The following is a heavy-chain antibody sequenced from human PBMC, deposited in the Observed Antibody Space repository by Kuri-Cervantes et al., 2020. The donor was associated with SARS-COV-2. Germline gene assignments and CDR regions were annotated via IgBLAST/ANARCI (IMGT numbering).Heavy chain of an antibody. CDR1: GFTFSSYG. D-gene: IGHD6-19*01. J-gene: IGHJ4*02. Sequence: GESLKISCAASGFTFSSYGMHWVRQAPGKGLEWVAFIRYDGSNKYYADSVKGRFTISRDNSKNTLYLQVNSLRAEDTAVYYCARVAAVAGSFDYWGQGTLVTVSS. CDR3: ARVAAVAGSFDY. CDR2: IRYDGSNK. V-gene: IGHV3-30*02.